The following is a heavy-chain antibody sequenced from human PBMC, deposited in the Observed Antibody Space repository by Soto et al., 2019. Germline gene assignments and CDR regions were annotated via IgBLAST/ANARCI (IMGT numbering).Heavy chain of an antibody. J-gene: IGHJ3*01. CDR3: SIGSWSAETFDV. CDR1: VGNFSTYT. CDR2: IIPMLTVT. V-gene: IGHV1-69*02. D-gene: IGHD2-2*01. Sequence: QVHLEQSGAEVKKPGSSVKVSCKAAVGNFSTYTLIWVRQAPGQGLEWMGRIIPMLTVTNSAQKFQGRVTLTADKSTSTAFMELTSLTSDDTAVYYCSIGSWSAETFDVWGQGTMVTVSS.